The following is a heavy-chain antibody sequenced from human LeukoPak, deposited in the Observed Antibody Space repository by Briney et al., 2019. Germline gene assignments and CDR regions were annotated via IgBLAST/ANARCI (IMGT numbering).Heavy chain of an antibody. J-gene: IGHJ4*02. Sequence: SETLSLTCTVSGGSISSSSYYWGWIRQPPGKGLEWIGSIYYSGSTYYNPSLKSRVTISVDRSKNQFSLKLSSVTAADTAVYYCARGSLELSDYWGQGTLVTVSS. CDR3: ARGSLELSDY. D-gene: IGHD1-7*01. V-gene: IGHV4-39*07. CDR2: IYYSGST. CDR1: GGSISSSSYY.